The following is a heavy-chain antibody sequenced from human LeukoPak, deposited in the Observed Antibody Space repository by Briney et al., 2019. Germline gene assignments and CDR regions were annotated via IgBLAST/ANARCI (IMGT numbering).Heavy chain of an antibody. CDR3: ARHDYGDYVWAFDI. J-gene: IGHJ3*02. CDR2: IYYSGST. V-gene: IGHV4-39*01. D-gene: IGHD4-17*01. CDR1: GGSISSSSYY. Sequence: SETLSLTCTVSGGSISSSSYYWGWIRQPPGKGLERIGSIYYSGSTYYNPSLKSRVTISVDTSENQFSLKLSSVTAADTAVYYCARHDYGDYVWAFDIWGQGTMVTVSS.